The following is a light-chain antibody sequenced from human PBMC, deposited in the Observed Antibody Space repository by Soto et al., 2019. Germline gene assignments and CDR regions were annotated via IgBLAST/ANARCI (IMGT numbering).Light chain of an antibody. CDR3: QQYDNLPMYT. V-gene: IGKV1-33*01. CDR1: QDSSNY. CDR2: DAS. Sequence: DIQMTQSPSSLSASGGDRVTITCQASQDSSNYLNWYQQKPGKAPKLLIYDASNLETGVPSRFSGSGSGTDFTFTISSLQPEDIATYYCQQYDNLPMYTFGQGPKLEI. J-gene: IGKJ2*01.